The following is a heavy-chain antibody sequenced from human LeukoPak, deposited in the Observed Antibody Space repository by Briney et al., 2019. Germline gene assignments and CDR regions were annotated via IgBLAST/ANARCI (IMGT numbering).Heavy chain of an antibody. CDR2: IVVGSGNT. CDR1: GFTFTSSA. D-gene: IGHD5-18*01. Sequence: SVKVSCKASGFTFTSSAVQWVRQARGQRLEWIGWIVVGSGNTNYAQKFQERVTITRDMSTSTAYMELSSLRSEDTAVYYCAAGGYSYGGFDYWGQGTLVTVSS. CDR3: AAGGYSYGGFDY. V-gene: IGHV1-58*01. J-gene: IGHJ4*02.